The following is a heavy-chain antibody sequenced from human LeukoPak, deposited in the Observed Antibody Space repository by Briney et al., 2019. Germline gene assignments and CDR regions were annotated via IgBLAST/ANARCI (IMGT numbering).Heavy chain of an antibody. Sequence: SETLSLTCGVSGGSISNTNWWSWVRQPPGQGLEWIGEISLTGLTHYNPPLESRVTVSLDKSKYQLSLNLTSVTAADTAVYYCSRENGAFSPFGYWGQGTLVTVLS. CDR2: ISLTGLT. CDR3: SRENGAFSPFGY. D-gene: IGHD2-8*01. J-gene: IGHJ4*02. V-gene: IGHV4-4*02. CDR1: GGSISNTNW.